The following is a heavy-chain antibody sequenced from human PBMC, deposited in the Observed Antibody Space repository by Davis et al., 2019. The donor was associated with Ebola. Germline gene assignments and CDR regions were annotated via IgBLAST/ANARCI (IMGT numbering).Heavy chain of an antibody. J-gene: IGHJ5*02. CDR3: ARGFSNIVVVPAASWFDP. CDR1: GGSISSYY. D-gene: IGHD2-2*01. V-gene: IGHV4-59*12. Sequence: MPSETLSLTCTVSGGSISSYYWSWIRQPPGKGLEWIGYIYYSGSTNYNPSLKSRVTISVDTSKNQFSLKLSSVTAADTAVHYCARGFSNIVVVPAASWFDPWGQGTLVTVSS. CDR2: IYYSGST.